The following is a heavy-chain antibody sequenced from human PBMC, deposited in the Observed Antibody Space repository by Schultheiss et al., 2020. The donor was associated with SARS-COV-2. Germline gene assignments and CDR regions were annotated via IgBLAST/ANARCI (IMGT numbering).Heavy chain of an antibody. Sequence: GGSLRLSCAASGFTFSSYGMHWVRQAPGKGLEWVANIKQDGSEKYYVDSVKGRFTISRDNSKNTLYLQMNSLRAEDTAVYYCARDRGAARFYYYGMDVWGQGTTVTVSS. D-gene: IGHD6-6*01. J-gene: IGHJ6*02. V-gene: IGHV3-7*01. CDR3: ARDRGAARFYYYGMDV. CDR2: IKQDGSEK. CDR1: GFTFSSYG.